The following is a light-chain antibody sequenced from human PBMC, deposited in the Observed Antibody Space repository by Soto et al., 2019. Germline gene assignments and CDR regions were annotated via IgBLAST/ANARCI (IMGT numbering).Light chain of an antibody. V-gene: IGKV3-20*01. CDR2: GAS. CDR1: QSVRDN. CDR3: QQCGSAPPT. Sequence: DIVMTQSPDTLSGSPGERVTLSCRASQSVRDNLAWYQQKPGQAPRLLIFGASTRATGIPASFSGSGSGTDFTLTISRLEPEDFAVYYCQQCGSAPPTFGQGTKVEVK. J-gene: IGKJ1*01.